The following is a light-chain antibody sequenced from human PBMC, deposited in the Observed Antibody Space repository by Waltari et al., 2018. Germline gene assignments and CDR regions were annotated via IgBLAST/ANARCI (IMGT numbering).Light chain of an antibody. Sequence: EIVLTQSPGTLSLSPGERATLPCRASQSVSSSYLAWYQQKPGKAPRLLIYVASSRATGIPDRFSGSGSGTDFTLTISRLEPEDFAVYYCQQYGSSPLTFGQGTKVEIK. CDR2: VAS. V-gene: IGKV3-20*01. CDR3: QQYGSSPLT. J-gene: IGKJ1*01. CDR1: QSVSSSY.